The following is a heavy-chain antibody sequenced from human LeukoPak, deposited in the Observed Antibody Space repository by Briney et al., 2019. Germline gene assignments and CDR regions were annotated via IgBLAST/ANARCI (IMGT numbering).Heavy chain of an antibody. D-gene: IGHD5-18*01. Sequence: SETLSLTCAVSGGSISSGGYSWSWIWQPPGKGLEWIGYIYHSGSTYYNPSLKSRVATSVDRSKNQFSLKLSSVTAADTAVYYCARVLTAMANNWFDPWGQGTLVTVSS. CDR2: IYHSGST. J-gene: IGHJ5*02. CDR3: ARVLTAMANNWFDP. V-gene: IGHV4-30-2*01. CDR1: GGSISSGGYS.